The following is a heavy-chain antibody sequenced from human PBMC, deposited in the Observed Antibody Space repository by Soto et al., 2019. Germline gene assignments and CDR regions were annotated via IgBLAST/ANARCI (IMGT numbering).Heavy chain of an antibody. CDR2: ISSSSSYI. CDR1: GFIFTSST. Sequence: EMPLVDSGGGLVKPGGSLRLSCEASGFIFTSSTINWVRQAPGKGLEWVSSISSSSSYIHYADSVKGRFTISRDNARNSVSLQMNSLRAEDTGVYYCARDVGGTGYGMDVWGQGTPVIVSS. D-gene: IGHD3-9*01. CDR3: ARDVGGTGYGMDV. J-gene: IGHJ6*02. V-gene: IGHV3-21*01.